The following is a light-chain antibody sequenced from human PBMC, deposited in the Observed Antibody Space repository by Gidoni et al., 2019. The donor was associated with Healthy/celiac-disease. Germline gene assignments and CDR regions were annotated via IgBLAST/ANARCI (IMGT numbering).Light chain of an antibody. V-gene: IGKV3-11*01. CDR2: DAS. J-gene: IGKJ5*01. CDR3: QQRSNWAIT. CDR1: QSVSSY. Sequence: EIVLTQSPATLSLSPGERATLSCRASQSVSSYLAWYQQKPGQAPRLLIYDASNRATGIPARFSGSGSGTDFTLTISSLEPEDFAVYYCQQRSNWAITFGQXTRLGIK.